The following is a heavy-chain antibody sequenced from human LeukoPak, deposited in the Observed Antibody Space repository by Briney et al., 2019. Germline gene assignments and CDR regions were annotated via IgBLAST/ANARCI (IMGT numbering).Heavy chain of an antibody. V-gene: IGHV3-7*03. Sequence: GGSLRLSCAASGFTFSNYWITWVRQAPGKGLEWVANIKQDASEKYYVDSVKGRFTISRDNAKNSLYLQMNSLRVEDTAVYYCARDLSTGWYKGIDYRGQGTLVTVSS. J-gene: IGHJ4*02. CDR3: ARDLSTGWYKGIDY. CDR2: IKQDASEK. CDR1: GFTFSNYW. D-gene: IGHD6-19*01.